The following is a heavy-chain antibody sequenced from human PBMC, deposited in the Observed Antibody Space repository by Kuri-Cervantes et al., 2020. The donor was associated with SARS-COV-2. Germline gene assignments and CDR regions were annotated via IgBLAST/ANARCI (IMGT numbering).Heavy chain of an antibody. Sequence: GESLKISCAASGFTFSSYWMHWVRQAPGKGLVWVSRINSDGSSTSYADSVKGRFTISRDNAKNTLYLQMNSLRAEDTAVYYCASQDRYDSSGYYQYYYGMDVWGQGTTVTVSS. D-gene: IGHD3-22*01. CDR1: GFTFSSYW. CDR3: ASQDRYDSSGYYQYYYGMDV. CDR2: INSDGSST. J-gene: IGHJ6*02. V-gene: IGHV3-74*01.